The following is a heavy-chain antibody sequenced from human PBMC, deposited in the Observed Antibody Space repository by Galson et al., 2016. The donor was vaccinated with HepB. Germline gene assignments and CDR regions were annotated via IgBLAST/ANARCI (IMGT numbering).Heavy chain of an antibody. D-gene: IGHD5-18*01. CDR3: ARDGEGYNYGFDY. J-gene: IGHJ4*02. CDR1: GYLFISSY. CDR2: INPVGGST. V-gene: IGHV1-46*01. Sequence: SVKVSCKASGYLFISSYVHWVRQAPGQGLEWMAIINPVGGSTGYAQKFQGRVNVTRDTSTSTVFMELSSLRSEDTAVYYCARDGEGYNYGFDYWGQGSLVTVSS.